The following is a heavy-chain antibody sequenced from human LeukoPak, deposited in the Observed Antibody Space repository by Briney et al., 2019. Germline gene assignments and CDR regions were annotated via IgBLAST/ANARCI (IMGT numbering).Heavy chain of an antibody. D-gene: IGHD3/OR15-3a*01. CDR3: VRGGMIFFDPGIYVDF. J-gene: IGHJ4*02. CDR1: GFTFSNFA. CDR2: ISGSGGTT. V-gene: IGHV3-23*01. Sequence: PGGSLRLSCAASGFTFSNFALSWVRQAPGKGLEWVSAISGSGGTTYYADSVRGRFTMSRDKSRNTLYLQMSSLRADDTAVYFCVRGGMIFFDPGIYVDFWGQGTLVTVSS.